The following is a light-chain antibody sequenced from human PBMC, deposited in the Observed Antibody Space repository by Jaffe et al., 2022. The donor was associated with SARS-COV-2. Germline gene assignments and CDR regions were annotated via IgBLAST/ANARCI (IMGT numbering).Light chain of an antibody. CDR2: QDN. J-gene: IGLJ1*01. V-gene: IGLV3-1*01. Sequence: SYELTQPPSVSVSPGQTASITCSGDKLGDKYACWYQQKAGQSPVLVIYQDNKRPSGIPERFSGSNSGNTATLTISGTQALDEADYYCQAWDSNTVVFGTGTKVTVL. CDR1: KLGDKY. CDR3: QAWDSNTVV.